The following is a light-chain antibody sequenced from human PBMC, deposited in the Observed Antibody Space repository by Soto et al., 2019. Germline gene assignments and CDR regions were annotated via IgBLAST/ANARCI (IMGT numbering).Light chain of an antibody. CDR3: QQYNNYPWT. Sequence: DIQMTQSPSTLSASVGDRVTIPCRASQSITNWLAWYQQKPGKAPKLLIYKASSLESGVPSRFSGSGSGTEFTLTISSLQPDDFATYYCQQYNNYPWTFGQGTKVEIK. V-gene: IGKV1-5*03. CDR2: KAS. J-gene: IGKJ1*01. CDR1: QSITNW.